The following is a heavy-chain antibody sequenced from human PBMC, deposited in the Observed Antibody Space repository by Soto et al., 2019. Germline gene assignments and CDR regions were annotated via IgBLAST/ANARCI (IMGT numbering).Heavy chain of an antibody. CDR2: IYSDNKT. J-gene: IGHJ6*02. V-gene: IGHV3-53*01. CDR1: GFTVSSNY. Sequence: EVQLVESGGSLIQSGRSLRLSCAASGFTVSSNYMNWVRQAPGKGLEWVSVIYSDNKTYYADSVKGRFTISRDKSKNTLYIQMNSLRAEDTAIYYCARGYWAGGMDVWGQGTTITVSS. D-gene: IGHD2-8*02. CDR3: ARGYWAGGMDV.